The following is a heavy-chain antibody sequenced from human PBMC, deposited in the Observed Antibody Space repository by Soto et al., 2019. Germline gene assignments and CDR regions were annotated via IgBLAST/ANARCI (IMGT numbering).Heavy chain of an antibody. V-gene: IGHV3-48*02. J-gene: IGHJ4*02. D-gene: IGHD5-12*01. CDR1: GVSLSRYI. CDR3: AREGYPFDS. CDR2: FSSSSSTI. Sequence: RHACGAGGVSLSRYIMNWVRQAPGKGLEWVSYFSSSSSTIYYADSVKGRFTISRDNAKNSLYLQMNSLRDEDTAVYYCAREGYPFDSWGQGTLVTVSS.